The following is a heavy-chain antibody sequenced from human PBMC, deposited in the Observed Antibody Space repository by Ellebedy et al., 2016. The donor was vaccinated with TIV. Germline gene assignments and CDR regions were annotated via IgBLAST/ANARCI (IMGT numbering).Heavy chain of an antibody. CDR3: ARDFRNWGSGEWNFDL. J-gene: IGHJ2*01. D-gene: IGHD7-27*01. Sequence: GESLKISCAASGLTFNNYGMHWVRQAPGKGLEWIALINWDGGRTDYADSVRGRFTISRDNSRQSIYLQMDSLRPEDTALYYCARDFRNWGSGEWNFDLWGRGTLVSVSS. CDR2: INWDGGRT. CDR1: GLTFNNYG. V-gene: IGHV3-43D*03.